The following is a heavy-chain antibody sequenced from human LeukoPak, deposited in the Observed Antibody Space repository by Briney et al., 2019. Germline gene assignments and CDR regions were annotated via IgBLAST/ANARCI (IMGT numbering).Heavy chain of an antibody. CDR1: GFSLSTSGVG. CDR3: AHQIVVVPAAGSDWFDP. CDR2: INWNDDK. J-gene: IGHJ5*02. Sequence: ESGPTLVKPTQTLTLTCTFSGFSLSTSGVGVGWIRQPPGKALEWLALINWNDDKRYSPSLKSRLTITKDTSKNQVVLTMTNMDPVDTATYYCAHQIVVVPAAGSDWFDPWGQGTLVTVSS. V-gene: IGHV2-5*01. D-gene: IGHD2-2*01.